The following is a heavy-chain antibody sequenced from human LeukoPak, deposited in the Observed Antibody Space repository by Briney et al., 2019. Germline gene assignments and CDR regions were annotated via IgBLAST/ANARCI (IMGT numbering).Heavy chain of an antibody. CDR1: GYAFPSYF. J-gene: IGHJ4*02. Sequence: ASVKVSCKASGYAFPSYFMHWVRQAPGQGLEWMGIINPTGGSTTYAQKLQGRVTMTTDTSTSTAYMELRSLRSDDTAVYYCARVADCSGGSCYSPGIDYWGQGTLVTVSS. D-gene: IGHD2-15*01. CDR2: INPTGGST. CDR3: ARVADCSGGSCYSPGIDY. V-gene: IGHV1-46*01.